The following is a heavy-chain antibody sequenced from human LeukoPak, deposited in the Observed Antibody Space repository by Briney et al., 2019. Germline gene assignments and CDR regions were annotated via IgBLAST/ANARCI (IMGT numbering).Heavy chain of an antibody. J-gene: IGHJ4*02. CDR1: GYSFTTYW. Sequence: GESLKISCKGSGYSFTTYWIGWVRQMPGKGLEWMGIIYPGDSDTRYSPSFQGQVTISTDKSISTAYLQWSSLKASDTAIYYCARHLQPGSKELDYWGQGTLATVSS. V-gene: IGHV5-51*01. CDR2: IYPGDSDT. CDR3: ARHLQPGSKELDY. D-gene: IGHD3-10*01.